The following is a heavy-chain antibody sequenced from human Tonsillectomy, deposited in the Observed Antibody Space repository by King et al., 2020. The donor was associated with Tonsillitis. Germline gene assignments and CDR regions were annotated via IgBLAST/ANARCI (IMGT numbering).Heavy chain of an antibody. Sequence: VQLVESGGGVVQPGRSLRLSCAASGFTFSSYAMHWVRQAPGKGLQWVAVISYDGSTKYYADSVKGRFTISRDNSKNTQYLQMNSLQAEDTAVYYCAIQHYYDSSGYYGPPLFDYWGQGTLVTVSS. CDR2: ISYDGSTK. D-gene: IGHD3-22*01. CDR1: GFTFSSYA. V-gene: IGHV3-30-3*01. J-gene: IGHJ4*02. CDR3: AIQHYYDSSGYYGPPLFDY.